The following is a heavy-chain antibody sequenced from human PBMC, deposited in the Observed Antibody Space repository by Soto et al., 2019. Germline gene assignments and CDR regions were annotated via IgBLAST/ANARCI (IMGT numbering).Heavy chain of an antibody. V-gene: IGHV3-30-3*01. J-gene: IGHJ6*02. D-gene: IGHD1-1*01. CDR2: ISYDGSNK. CDR3: ARDTTNLLYDYYYGMDV. Sequence: GGSLRLSCAASGFTFSSYAMHWVRQAPGKGLEWVAVISYDGSNKYYADSVKGRFTISRDNSKNTLYLQMNSLRAEDTAVYYCARDTTNLLYDYYYGMDVWGQGTTVTVSS. CDR1: GFTFSSYA.